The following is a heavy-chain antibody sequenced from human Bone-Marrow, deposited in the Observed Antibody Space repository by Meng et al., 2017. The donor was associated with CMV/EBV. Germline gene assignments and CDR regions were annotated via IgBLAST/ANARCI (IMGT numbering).Heavy chain of an antibody. D-gene: IGHD4-11*01. J-gene: IGHJ5*02. CDR1: GFTVSSNY. Sequence: GESLKISCAASGFTVSSNYMSWVRQAPGKGLEWVSVIYSGGSTYYADSVKGRFTISRDNSKNTLYLQMNSLRAEETAVYYCARVELQYLNWFDPWGQGTLVTVSS. CDR2: IYSGGST. V-gene: IGHV3-66*02. CDR3: ARVELQYLNWFDP.